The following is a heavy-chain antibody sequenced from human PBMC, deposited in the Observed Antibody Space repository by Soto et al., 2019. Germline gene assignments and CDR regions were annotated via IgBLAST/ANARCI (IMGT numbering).Heavy chain of an antibody. V-gene: IGHV4-59*08. D-gene: IGHD5-12*01. J-gene: IGHJ6*02. Sequence: QVQVQQSGPGLVKPSETLSLTCTVSSGPSRSHNWGWIRQPPGRGLEWIGYVDYTGDTSYNPSLKTRVTISADPTTNNISLTLRSVTAADTAVYYCGRQGIDYLHGLVDVWGQGTTVSVSS. CDR3: GRQGIDYLHGLVDV. CDR1: SGPSRSHN. CDR2: VDYTGDT.